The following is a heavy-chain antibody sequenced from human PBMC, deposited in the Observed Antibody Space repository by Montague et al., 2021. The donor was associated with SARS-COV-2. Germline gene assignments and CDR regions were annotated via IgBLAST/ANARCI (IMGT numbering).Heavy chain of an antibody. CDR2: INNRGSV. CDR3: ARERWNIVIVPPVEYGMDV. J-gene: IGHJ6*02. V-gene: IGHV4-34*01. CDR1: GGSFSGSY. Sequence: SETLSLTCAVYGGSFSGSYWTWIRQSPGKGLEWIGEINNRGSVDYSPSLKSRVTISVDTSRNQFSLKVTSVTAADTAVYYFARERWNIVIVPPVEYGMDVWGQGTPVTVSS. D-gene: IGHD2/OR15-2a*01.